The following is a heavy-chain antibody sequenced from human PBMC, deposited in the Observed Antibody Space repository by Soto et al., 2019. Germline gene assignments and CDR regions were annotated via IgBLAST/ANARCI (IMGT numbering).Heavy chain of an antibody. Sequence: EVQLVESGGGLVQPGGSLKLSCAASGFTFSGSAMHWVRQASGKGLEWVGRIRSKANSYATAYAASVKGRFTISRDDSKNTAYLQMNSLKTEDTAVYYCTRLEAITNSDYWGQGTLVTVSS. CDR3: TRLEAITNSDY. D-gene: IGHD5-12*01. CDR1: GFTFSGSA. J-gene: IGHJ4*02. V-gene: IGHV3-73*01. CDR2: IRSKANSYAT.